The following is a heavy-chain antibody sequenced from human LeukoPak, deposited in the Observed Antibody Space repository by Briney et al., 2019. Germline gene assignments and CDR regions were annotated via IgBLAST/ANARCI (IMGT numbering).Heavy chain of an antibody. V-gene: IGHV1-69*04. CDR3: ARDDSSGSFDY. J-gene: IGHJ4*02. CDR2: IIPILGIA. Sequence: SVKVSCKASGDTFSSYTISWVRQAPGQGLEWMGRIIPILGIANYAQKFQGRVTITADKSTSTAYMELSSLRSEDTAVYYCARDDSSGSFDYWGQGTLVTVSS. CDR1: GDTFSSYT. D-gene: IGHD3-22*01.